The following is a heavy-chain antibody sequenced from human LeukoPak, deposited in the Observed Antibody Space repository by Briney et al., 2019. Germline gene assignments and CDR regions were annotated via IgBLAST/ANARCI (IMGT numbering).Heavy chain of an antibody. D-gene: IGHD1-14*01. J-gene: IGHJ4*02. V-gene: IGHV3-30*18. CDR3: AKDPAGAPEYYFDY. CDR1: GFTFNSYG. CDR2: ISYDGSNK. Sequence: GGSLRLSCAASGFTFNSYGMHWVRQAPGKGLEWVTVISYDGSNKYYADSVKGRFTISRDNSKNTLYLQMNSLRAEDTAVYYCAKDPAGAPEYYFDYWGKGTLVTVSS.